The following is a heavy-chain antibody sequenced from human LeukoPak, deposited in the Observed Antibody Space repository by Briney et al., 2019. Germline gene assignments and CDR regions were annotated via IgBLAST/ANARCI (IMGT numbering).Heavy chain of an antibody. V-gene: IGHV4-59*01. D-gene: IGHD2-2*01. Sequence: SETLSLTCTVSGGSISSYYWSWIRQPPGKGLGWIGYIYYSGSTNYNPSLKSRVTISVDTSKNQFSLKLSSVTAADTAVYYCALGYCSSTSCYGFLDWFDPWGQGTLVTVSS. CDR2: IYYSGST. CDR3: ALGYCSSTSCYGFLDWFDP. CDR1: GGSISSYY. J-gene: IGHJ5*02.